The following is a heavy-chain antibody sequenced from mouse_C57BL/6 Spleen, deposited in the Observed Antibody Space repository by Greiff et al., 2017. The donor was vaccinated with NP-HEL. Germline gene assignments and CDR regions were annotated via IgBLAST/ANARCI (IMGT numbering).Heavy chain of an antibody. CDR3: AIYYYYGSSFWYFDV. J-gene: IGHJ1*03. D-gene: IGHD1-1*01. CDR2: IHPSDSDT. V-gene: IGHV1-74*01. CDR1: GYTFTSYW. Sequence: QVQLKQPGAELVKPGASVKVSCKASGYTFTSYWMHWVKQRPGQGLEWIGRIHPSDSDTNYNQKFKGKATLTVDKSSSTAYMQLSSLTSEDSAVYYCAIYYYYGSSFWYFDVWGTGTTVTVSS.